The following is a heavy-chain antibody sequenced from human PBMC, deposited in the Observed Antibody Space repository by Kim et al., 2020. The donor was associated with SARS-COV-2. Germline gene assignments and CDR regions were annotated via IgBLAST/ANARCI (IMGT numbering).Heavy chain of an antibody. D-gene: IGHD3-10*01. J-gene: IGHJ4*02. Sequence: GGSTYIASSVKGRFTNSRDNSKNTLYLQMNSLRAEDTAVYYCANLYGSGSWGQGTLVTVSS. V-gene: IGHV3-23*01. CDR2: GGST. CDR3: ANLYGSGS.